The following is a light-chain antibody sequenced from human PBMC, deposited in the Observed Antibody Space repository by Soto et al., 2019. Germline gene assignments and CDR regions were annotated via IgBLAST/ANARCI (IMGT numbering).Light chain of an antibody. CDR1: QRVSSN. Sequence: IVMTQSPATRSVSPGERATLSCRASQRVSSNLAWYQQKPGQAPRLLIYGASTRATGIPARFSGSGSGTEFTLTISSLQSEDLAVYYCQQYNNSPLTFGGGTKVEIK. V-gene: IGKV3-15*01. CDR3: QQYNNSPLT. J-gene: IGKJ4*01. CDR2: GAS.